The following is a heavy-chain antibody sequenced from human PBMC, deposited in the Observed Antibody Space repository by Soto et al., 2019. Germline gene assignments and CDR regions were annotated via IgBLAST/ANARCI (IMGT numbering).Heavy chain of an antibody. J-gene: IGHJ4*02. CDR2: IYSGGYT. Sequence: EVQLVESGGGLIQPGGSLRLSCAVSGFTVSNNYMSWVRQAPGKGLEGVSVIYSGGYTAYGDSVKGRFTISRDNSTNTQNLQRKGRGAPERGVFCGGTPGGGGGYGGQGTLVTVSS. CDR1: GFTVSNNY. CDR3: GTPGGGGGY. D-gene: IGHD3-10*01. V-gene: IGHV3-53*01.